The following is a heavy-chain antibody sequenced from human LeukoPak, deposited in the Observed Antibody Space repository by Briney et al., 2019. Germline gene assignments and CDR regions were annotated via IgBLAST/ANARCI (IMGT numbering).Heavy chain of an antibody. CDR2: ISGSGGST. D-gene: IGHD2-15*01. J-gene: IGHJ4*02. V-gene: IGHV3-23*01. CDR3: AKAKELLYYFDY. CDR1: GFTFSSYA. Sequence: GGSLRLSCAASGFTFSSYAMSWVRQAPGKGLEWVSAISGSGGSTYYADSVKGRFTISRDNSKNTLYLQMNSLRVEDTAVYYCAKAKELLYYFDYWGQGTLVTVSS.